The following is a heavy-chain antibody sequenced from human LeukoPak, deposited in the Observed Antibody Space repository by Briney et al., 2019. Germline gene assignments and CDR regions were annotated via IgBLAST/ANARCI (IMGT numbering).Heavy chain of an antibody. V-gene: IGHV3-23*01. J-gene: IGHJ4*02. CDR2: ISGSGGST. CDR3: ARTLVGVEPFDY. Sequence: GGSLRLSCTASGFTFSSYAMSWVRQAPGKGLEWVSAISGSGGSTYYADSVKGRFTISRDNSKNTLYLQMNSLRAEDTAVYYCARTLVGVEPFDYWGQGTLVTVSS. D-gene: IGHD3-3*01. CDR1: GFTFSSYA.